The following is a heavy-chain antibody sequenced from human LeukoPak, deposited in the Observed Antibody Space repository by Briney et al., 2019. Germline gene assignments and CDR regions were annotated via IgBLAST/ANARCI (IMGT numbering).Heavy chain of an antibody. Sequence: AGRSLRLSCAASGFTFSSYAMSWVRQAPGKGLEWVSGVSGRGGSTYYTDSVKGRFTISRDNSNNTVYLQMNSLRADDTAVYYCAKAHDILTGYFDYWGQGTLVTVSS. CDR2: VSGRGGST. V-gene: IGHV3-23*01. D-gene: IGHD3-9*01. J-gene: IGHJ4*02. CDR3: AKAHDILTGYFDY. CDR1: GFTFSSYA.